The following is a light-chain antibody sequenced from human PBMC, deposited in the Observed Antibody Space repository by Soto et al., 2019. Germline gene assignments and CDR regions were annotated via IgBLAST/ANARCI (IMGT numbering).Light chain of an antibody. CDR1: QSVSSN. CDR3: QQYGSSGT. CDR2: GAS. J-gene: IGKJ1*01. V-gene: IGKV3-20*01. Sequence: EVVLTQSPVTLSLSPGERATLSCRASQSVSSNVACYQQIPGQPPRLLIYGASTRATTIPVRFSGSGSGTDFTLTISRLEPEDFAVYYCQQYGSSGTFGQGTKVDIK.